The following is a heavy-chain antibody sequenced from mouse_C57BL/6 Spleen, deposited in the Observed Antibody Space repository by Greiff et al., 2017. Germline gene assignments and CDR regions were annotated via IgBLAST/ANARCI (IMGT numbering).Heavy chain of an antibody. D-gene: IGHD4-1*01. J-gene: IGHJ4*01. CDR2: ISYDGSN. V-gene: IGHV3-6*01. CDR1: GYSITSGYY. Sequence: VQLKESGPGLVKPSQSLSLTCSVTGYSITSGYYWNWIRQFPGNKLEWMGYISYDGSNNYNPSLKNRISITRDTSKNQFFLKLNSVTTEDTATYYCARGIGTGAMDYWGQGTSVTVSS. CDR3: ARGIGTGAMDY.